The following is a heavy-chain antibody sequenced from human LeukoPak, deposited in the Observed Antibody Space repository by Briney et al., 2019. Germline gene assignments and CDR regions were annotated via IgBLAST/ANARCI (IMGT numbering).Heavy chain of an antibody. Sequence: ASVKVSCKASGGTFSSYAISWVRQAPGQGLEWMGGIIPIFGTANYAQKFQGRVTITADESTSTAYMELSSLRSEDTAVHYCARAEDIVVVPAAMLSYYGMDVWGQGTTVTVSS. CDR1: GGTFSSYA. V-gene: IGHV1-69*13. CDR3: ARAEDIVVVPAAMLSYYGMDV. D-gene: IGHD2-2*01. CDR2: IIPIFGTA. J-gene: IGHJ6*02.